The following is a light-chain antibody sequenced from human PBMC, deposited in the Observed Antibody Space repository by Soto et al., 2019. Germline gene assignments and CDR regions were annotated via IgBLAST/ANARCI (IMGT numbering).Light chain of an antibody. CDR2: DAS. CDR3: QQYHNYRP. Sequence: DIQMTQSPSTLSASVGDRVTITCRASQSISTWLAWYQQKPGKAPKLLIFDASSLQSGVPSRFSGSGSGTEFTLTISSLQPDDFPTYYCQQYHNYRPFGQANRVEIK. CDR1: QSISTW. J-gene: IGKJ1*01. V-gene: IGKV1-5*01.